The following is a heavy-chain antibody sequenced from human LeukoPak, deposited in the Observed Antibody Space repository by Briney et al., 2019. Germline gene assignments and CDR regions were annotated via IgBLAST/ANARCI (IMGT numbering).Heavy chain of an antibody. CDR3: ARDPSSSWYNDY. Sequence: GGSLRLSCAASGFTFSSYSMNWVRQAPGKGLEWVSSISSSSSYIYYADSVKGRFTISRDNAKNSLYLQMNSLRAEDTAVYYCARDPSSSWYNDYGGQGTLVTVSS. J-gene: IGHJ4*02. CDR1: GFTFSSYS. V-gene: IGHV3-21*01. CDR2: ISSSSSYI. D-gene: IGHD6-13*01.